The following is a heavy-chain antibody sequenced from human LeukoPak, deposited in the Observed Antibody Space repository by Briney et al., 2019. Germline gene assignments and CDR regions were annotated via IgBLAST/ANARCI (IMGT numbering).Heavy chain of an antibody. CDR3: ARGVYGGNSYYFDY. D-gene: IGHD4-23*01. Sequence: SETLSLTCTVSGGSISSYYWSWIRQPPGKGLEWIGYIYYSGSTNYNPSLKSRVTISVDTSKNQFSLKLSSVTAVDTAVYYCARGVYGGNSYYFDYWGQGTLVTVSS. V-gene: IGHV4-59*01. CDR1: GGSISSYY. CDR2: IYYSGST. J-gene: IGHJ4*02.